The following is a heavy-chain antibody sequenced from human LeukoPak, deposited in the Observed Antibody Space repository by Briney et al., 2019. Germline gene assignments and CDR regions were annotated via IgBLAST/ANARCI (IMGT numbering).Heavy chain of an antibody. CDR3: ARRSYYDGTGYPFDY. CDR2: ISGSGGST. Sequence: RQSMTPSWAASGFTFGRYWMHWVRQAPGKWLEWDSTISGSGGSTYYADSVKGGFTISRDNSKNALYLQMNSLRAEDTAFYYLARRSYYDGTGYPFDYWGQGAQVTVTS. D-gene: IGHD3-22*01. V-gene: IGHV3-23*01. J-gene: IGHJ4*02. CDR1: GFTFGRYW.